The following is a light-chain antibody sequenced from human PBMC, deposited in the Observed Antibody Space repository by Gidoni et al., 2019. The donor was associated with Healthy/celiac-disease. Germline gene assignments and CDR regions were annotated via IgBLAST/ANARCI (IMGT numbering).Light chain of an antibody. V-gene: IGLV3-21*03. J-gene: IGLJ2*01. CDR3: HVWDSSSDHPV. CDR2: EDS. CDR1: NIGSES. Sequence: SYVLTQPHSVSVDPGKTARITCVGHNIGSESVHWYQLQSGQSLLLVVYEDSDRPSVIPERFSGSNPGNTATLTVSRVEDGDEADYYCHVWDSSSDHPVFGGGTKLTVV.